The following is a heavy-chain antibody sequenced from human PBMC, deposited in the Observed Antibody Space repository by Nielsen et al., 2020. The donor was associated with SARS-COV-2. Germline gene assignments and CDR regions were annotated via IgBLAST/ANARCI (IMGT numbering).Heavy chain of an antibody. CDR2: ISGHNGDT. CDR1: GYTFTNYG. CDR3: ARYSTGWFSGLYWFDP. V-gene: IGHV1-18*04. D-gene: IGHD2-2*01. Sequence: ASVKVSCKASGYTFTNYGISWVRQVPGQGLEWLGWISGHNGDTYYAQKVQDRLTLTADSSTSTAFLELTSLTSDDTAVYYCARYSTGWFSGLYWFDPWGQGTLVTVST. J-gene: IGHJ5*02.